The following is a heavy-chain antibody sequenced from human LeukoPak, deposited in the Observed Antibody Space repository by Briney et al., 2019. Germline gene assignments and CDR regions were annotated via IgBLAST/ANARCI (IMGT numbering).Heavy chain of an antibody. CDR1: GFTFSSYG. J-gene: IGHJ4*02. CDR2: ISYDGSNK. Sequence: GGSLRLSCAASGFTFSSYGMHWVRQAPGKGLEWVAVISYDGSNKYYADSVKGRFTISRDNSKNTLYLQMNSLRAEDTAVYYCAKDHPPGQQQVEGDYWGQGTLVTVSS. CDR3: AKDHPPGQQQVEGDY. D-gene: IGHD6-13*01. V-gene: IGHV3-30*18.